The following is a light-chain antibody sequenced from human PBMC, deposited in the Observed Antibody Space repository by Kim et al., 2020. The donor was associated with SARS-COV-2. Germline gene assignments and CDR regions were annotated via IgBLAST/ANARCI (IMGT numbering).Light chain of an antibody. CDR2: GAS. CDR3: QQYGSSPWT. CDR1: QSVSSSY. Sequence: LCPGERAPLSCRASQSVSSSYLAWYQQKPGQAPRLLIYGASSRATGIPDRFSGSGSGTDFTLTISRLEPEDFAVYYCQQYGSSPWTFGQGTKLEI. V-gene: IGKV3-20*01. J-gene: IGKJ2*01.